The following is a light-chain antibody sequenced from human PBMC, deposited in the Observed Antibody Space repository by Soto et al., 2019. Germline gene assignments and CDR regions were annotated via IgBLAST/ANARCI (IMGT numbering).Light chain of an antibody. J-gene: IGKJ1*01. CDR1: QSVSSNY. Sequence: EIVLTQSPGTLSLSPGERATLSCRASQSVSSNYLAWYQHKPGQAPRLLIYGASSGATGIPDRFSGSGSGTDFTLTISRLEPEDFEVYYCQQYGNSPVTFGQGTKV. CDR3: QQYGNSPVT. CDR2: GAS. V-gene: IGKV3-20*01.